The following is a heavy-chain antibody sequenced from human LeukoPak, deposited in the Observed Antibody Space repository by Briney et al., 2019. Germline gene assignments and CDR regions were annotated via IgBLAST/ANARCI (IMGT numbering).Heavy chain of an antibody. CDR2: INPSTSGT. Sequence: ASVKVSCKASGYTFTGYYMHWVRQAPGQGLEWMGWINPSTSGTSYAQKFQGRVTMTRDTSTSTVYMELSSLRSEDTAVYYCARDQHYQLPFDYWGRGTLVTVSS. CDR3: ARDQHYQLPFDY. D-gene: IGHD2-2*01. CDR1: GYTFTGYY. V-gene: IGHV1-46*01. J-gene: IGHJ4*02.